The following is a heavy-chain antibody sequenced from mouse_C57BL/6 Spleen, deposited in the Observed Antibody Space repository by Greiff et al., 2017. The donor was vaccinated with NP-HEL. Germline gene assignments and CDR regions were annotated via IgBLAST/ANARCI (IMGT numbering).Heavy chain of an antibody. Sequence: EVKVVESGGGLVKPGGSLKLSCAASGFTFSDYGMHWVRQAPEKGLEWVAYISSGSSTIYYADTVKGRFTISRDNAKNTLFLQMTSLRSEDTAMYYCAGGLRPPWFAYWGQGTLVTVSA. CDR3: AGGLRPPWFAY. D-gene: IGHD2-4*01. V-gene: IGHV5-17*01. J-gene: IGHJ3*01. CDR2: ISSGSSTI. CDR1: GFTFSDYG.